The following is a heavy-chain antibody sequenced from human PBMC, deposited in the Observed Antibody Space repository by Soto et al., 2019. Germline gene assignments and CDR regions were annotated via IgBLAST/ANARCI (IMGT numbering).Heavy chain of an antibody. CDR1: GYTFTSYG. V-gene: IGHV1-18*01. D-gene: IGHD6-13*01. J-gene: IGHJ4*02. CDR3: ARDRSSLGAAAAPLDY. Sequence: QVQLVQSGAEVKKPGASVKVSCKASGYTFTSYGISWVRQAPGQGLEWMGWISAYNGNTNYAQKLQGRVTMTTDTPTSTAHMELRSLRSDDTAVYYCARDRSSLGAAAAPLDYWGQGTLVTVSS. CDR2: ISAYNGNT.